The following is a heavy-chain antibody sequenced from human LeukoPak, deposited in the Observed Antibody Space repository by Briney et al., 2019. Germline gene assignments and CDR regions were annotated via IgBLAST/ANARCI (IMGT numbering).Heavy chain of an antibody. J-gene: IGHJ3*02. CDR3: ARDPGYDSSGQDAFDI. D-gene: IGHD3-22*01. V-gene: IGHV4-61*02. Sequence: PSETLSLTCTVSGGSISSGSYYWSWIRQPAGKGLEWIGRIYTSGSTNYNPSLKSRVTISVDTSKNQFSLKLSSVTAADTAVYYCARDPGYDSSGQDAFDIWGQGTMVTVSS. CDR1: GGSISSGSYY. CDR2: IYTSGST.